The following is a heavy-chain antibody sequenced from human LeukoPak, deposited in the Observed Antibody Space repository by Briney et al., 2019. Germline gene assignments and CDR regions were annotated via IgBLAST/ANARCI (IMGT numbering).Heavy chain of an antibody. CDR1: GFTFSSYG. Sequence: PGGSLRLSCAASGFTFSSYGMHWVRQAPGKGLEWVAVISYDGSNKYYTDSVKGRFTISRDNSKNTLYLQMNSLRAEDTAVYYCAKGYCSSTSCPNWFDPWGQGTLVTVSS. V-gene: IGHV3-30*18. CDR3: AKGYCSSTSCPNWFDP. CDR2: ISYDGSNK. D-gene: IGHD2-2*01. J-gene: IGHJ5*02.